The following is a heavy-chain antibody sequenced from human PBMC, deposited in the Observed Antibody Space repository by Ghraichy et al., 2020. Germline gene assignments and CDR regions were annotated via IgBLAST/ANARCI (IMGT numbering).Heavy chain of an antibody. J-gene: IGHJ4*02. V-gene: IGHV3-7*03. CDR3: AADKGFGANDD. CDR2: MNEDGSVK. D-gene: IGHD3-3*01. Sequence: GGSLRLSCAAPRFTFSAYWMAWLRQAPGKGLEWVANMNEDGSVKNHLDSVKGRFSISRDNVKRSLYLQMNSLRAEDTAIYYWAADKGFGANDDWGQGSLVFVSS. CDR1: RFTFSAYW.